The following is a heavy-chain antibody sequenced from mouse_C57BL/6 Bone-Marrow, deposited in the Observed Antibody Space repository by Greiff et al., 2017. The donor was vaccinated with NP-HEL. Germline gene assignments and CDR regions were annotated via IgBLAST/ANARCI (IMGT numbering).Heavy chain of an antibody. CDR3: ARIANWAYFDY. V-gene: IGHV1-81*01. D-gene: IGHD4-1*01. Sequence: QVQLQQSGAELARPGASVKLSSKASGYPFTSYGISWVKQRTGQGLGWIGEIYPRSGNPYYNEKFKGKATLTADKSSSTAYMELRSLTSEDSAVYFCARIANWAYFDYWGQGTTLTVSS. J-gene: IGHJ2*01. CDR1: GYPFTSYG. CDR2: IYPRSGNP.